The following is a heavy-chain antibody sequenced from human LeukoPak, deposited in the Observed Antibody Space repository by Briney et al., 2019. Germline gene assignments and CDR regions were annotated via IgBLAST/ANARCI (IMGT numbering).Heavy chain of an antibody. V-gene: IGHV4-39*01. D-gene: IGHD2-21*02. J-gene: IGHJ4*02. Sequence: PSETLSLTCTVSGGSISSDSYYWAWIRQPPGKGLEWIASIYYSGSTYYNPSLKSRVTISVDTSRNQFSLKLSSVTAADTAVYYCARGPPYIVVVTAIGFFDYWGQGTLVTVSS. CDR3: ARGPPYIVVVTAIGFFDY. CDR1: GGSISSDSYY. CDR2: IYYSGST.